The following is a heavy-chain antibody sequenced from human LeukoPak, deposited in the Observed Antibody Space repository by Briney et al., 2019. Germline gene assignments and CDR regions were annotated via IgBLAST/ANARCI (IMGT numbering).Heavy chain of an antibody. CDR1: RFTFSSYS. J-gene: IGHJ4*02. D-gene: IGHD3-22*01. CDR3: ARDGYYYDSSGYYYY. Sequence: GGSLRLSCAASRFTFSSYSMNWVRQAPGKGLEWVSSISSSSSYIYYADSVKGRFTISRDNAKNSLYLQMNSLRAEDTAVYYCARDGYYYDSSGYYYYWGQGTLVTVSS. V-gene: IGHV3-21*01. CDR2: ISSSSSYI.